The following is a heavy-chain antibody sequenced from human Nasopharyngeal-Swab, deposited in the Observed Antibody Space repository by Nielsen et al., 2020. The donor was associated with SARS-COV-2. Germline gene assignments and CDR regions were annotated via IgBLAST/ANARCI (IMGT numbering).Heavy chain of an antibody. CDR2: IYYSGST. J-gene: IGHJ1*01. CDR3: ARDREYFQH. Sequence: WIPQPPGKGLEWIGYIYYSGSTYYNPSLKSRVTISVDTSKNQFSLKLSSVTAADTAVYYCARDREYFQHWGQGTLVTVSS. V-gene: IGHV4-31*02.